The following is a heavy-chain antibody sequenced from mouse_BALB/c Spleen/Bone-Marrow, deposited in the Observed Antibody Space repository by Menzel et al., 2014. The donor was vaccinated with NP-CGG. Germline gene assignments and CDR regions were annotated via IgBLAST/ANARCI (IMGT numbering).Heavy chain of an antibody. Sequence: EVKLMESGGGLVKPGGSLKLSCAASGFTFSDYYMYWVRQTPEKGLEWVATISDGGSYTYYPDSVKGRFTISRDNAKNSLYLQMTRLKSEDTAMYYCARDSYYYGSSYWYFDVWGAGTTVTVSS. V-gene: IGHV5-4*02. J-gene: IGHJ1*01. CDR2: ISDGGSYT. CDR3: ARDSYYYGSSYWYFDV. CDR1: GFTFSDYY. D-gene: IGHD1-1*01.